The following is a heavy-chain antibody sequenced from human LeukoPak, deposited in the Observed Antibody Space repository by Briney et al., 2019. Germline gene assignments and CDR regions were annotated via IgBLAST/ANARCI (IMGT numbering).Heavy chain of an antibody. CDR3: AASDTAMVIPHYYYYYGMDV. CDR1: GGTFSSYT. D-gene: IGHD5-18*01. CDR2: IIPILGIA. J-gene: IGHJ6*02. Sequence: SVKVSCKASGGTFSSYTISWVRQAPGQGLEWMGRIIPILGIANYAQKFQGRVPITADKSTSTAYMELSSLRSEDTAVYYCAASDTAMVIPHYYYYYGMDVWGQGTTVTVSS. V-gene: IGHV1-69*02.